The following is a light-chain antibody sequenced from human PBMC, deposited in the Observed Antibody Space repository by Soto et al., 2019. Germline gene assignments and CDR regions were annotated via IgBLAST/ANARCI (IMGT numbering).Light chain of an antibody. CDR2: EVS. CDR3: CSYAGDSTGV. Sequence: QSALTQPASVSGSPGQSITISCTGTSSDVGSYNHVSWYQQHPGKAPKFMIYEVSQRPSGVSNRFSGSKSGNTASLTISGLQADDEANDYCCSYAGDSTGVFGGGTKLTVL. J-gene: IGLJ3*02. CDR1: SSDVGSYNH. V-gene: IGLV2-23*02.